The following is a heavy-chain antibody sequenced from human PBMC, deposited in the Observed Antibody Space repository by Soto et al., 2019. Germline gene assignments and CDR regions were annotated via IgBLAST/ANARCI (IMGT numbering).Heavy chain of an antibody. J-gene: IGHJ6*03. V-gene: IGHV3-30*18. CDR3: AKDWRIAARLNEYYYYYYMDV. CDR1: GFTFSSYG. D-gene: IGHD6-6*01. CDR2: ISCDGSNK. Sequence: QVQLVESGGGVVQPGRSLRLSCAASGFTFSSYGMHWVGQAPGKGLEWVAVISCDGSNKYYADSVKGRFTISRDNSKNTLYLQMNSLRAEDTAVYYCAKDWRIAARLNEYYYYYYMDVWGKGTTVTVSS.